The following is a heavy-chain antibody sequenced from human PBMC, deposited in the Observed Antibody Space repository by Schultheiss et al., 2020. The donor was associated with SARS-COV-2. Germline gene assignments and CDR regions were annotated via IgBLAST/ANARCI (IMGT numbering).Heavy chain of an antibody. V-gene: IGHV4-4*02. J-gene: IGHJ4*02. Sequence: SETLSLTCTVSGDSISSTTNWWSWVRQPPGKGLEWIGEIYHSGNTNYNPSLDGRVTISLDKSQNQFSLTLTSVTAADTAVYYCASGYEALDYWGQGTLVTVSS. CDR2: IYHSGNT. D-gene: IGHD5-12*01. CDR3: ASGYEALDY. CDR1: GDSISSTTNW.